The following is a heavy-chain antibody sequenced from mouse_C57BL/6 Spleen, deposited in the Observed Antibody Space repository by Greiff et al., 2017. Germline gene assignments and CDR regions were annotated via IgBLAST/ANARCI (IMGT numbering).Heavy chain of an antibody. CDR3: ARHYYGSSEDYFDY. V-gene: IGHV5-6*01. CDR2: ISRGGSYT. CDR1: GFTFSSYG. Sequence: EVMLVESGGDLVKPGGSLKLSCAASGFTFSSYGMSWVRQTPDKRLEWVATISRGGSYTYYPDSVKGRFTITRDNAKNTQYLQRSSLKSEDTAMYYCARHYYGSSEDYFDYWGQGTTLTVSS. J-gene: IGHJ2*01. D-gene: IGHD1-1*01.